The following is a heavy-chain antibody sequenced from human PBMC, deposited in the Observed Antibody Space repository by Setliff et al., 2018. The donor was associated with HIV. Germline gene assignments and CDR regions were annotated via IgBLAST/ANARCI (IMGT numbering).Heavy chain of an antibody. D-gene: IGHD3-16*01. CDR3: ATFSPRDAFDI. J-gene: IGHJ3*02. CDR2: IYTSGST. CDR1: GGSISSGGYY. Sequence: PSETLSLTCTVSGGSISSGGYYWSWIRQPAGKGLEWIRHIYTSGSTKYNPSLKGRVTISVDTSKNQFSLNLSSVTAADTAFYYCATFSPRDAFDIWGQGTMVTVSS. V-gene: IGHV4-61*09.